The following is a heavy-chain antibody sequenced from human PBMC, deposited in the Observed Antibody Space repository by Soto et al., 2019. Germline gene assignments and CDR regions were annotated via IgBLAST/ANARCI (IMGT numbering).Heavy chain of an antibody. Sequence: EVQLVESGGGLVQPGGSLRLSCAASGFTFRSYAMSWVRQAPGKGLEWVSSISGSGGSAFYVDSVKGRFTISRDNSKNTLQLHMNSLRADDTAIYYCAKDTAVSGTFVVTFDSWGQGSLVTVSS. J-gene: IGHJ4*02. V-gene: IGHV3-23*04. CDR3: AKDTAVSGTFVVTFDS. CDR2: ISGSGGSA. CDR1: GFTFRSYA. D-gene: IGHD6-19*01.